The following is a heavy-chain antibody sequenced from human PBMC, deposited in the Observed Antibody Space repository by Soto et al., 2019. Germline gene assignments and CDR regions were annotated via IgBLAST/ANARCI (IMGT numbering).Heavy chain of an antibody. Sequence: EVRLVESGGGLVQPGGSLRLSCAASGFTFSGQSMNWVRQAPGKGLEWISYIDSRSSTILYADSVKGRFTISRDNAKNCLFVTMNSLRAEDTVVDYWARVERAGQGGAGWGKGTTVTVSS. CDR3: ARVERAGQGGAG. CDR1: GFTFSGQS. D-gene: IGHD1-1*01. CDR2: IDSRSSTI. V-gene: IGHV3-48*01. J-gene: IGHJ6*04.